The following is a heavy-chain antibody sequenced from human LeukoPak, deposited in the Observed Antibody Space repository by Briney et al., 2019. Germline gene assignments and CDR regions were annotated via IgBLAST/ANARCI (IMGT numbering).Heavy chain of an antibody. J-gene: IGHJ4*02. CDR1: GFTFSSYA. D-gene: IGHD5-24*01. Sequence: PGGSLRLSCVVSGFTFSSYAMHWVRQAPGKGLEWVAVIPYDGSNKYYADSMKGRFTISRDNSRNTLYLQMNSLRVEDTAVYYCARDSSGWLQLSSTFDYWGQGTLVTVSS. V-gene: IGHV3-30-3*01. CDR2: IPYDGSNK. CDR3: ARDSSGWLQLSSTFDY.